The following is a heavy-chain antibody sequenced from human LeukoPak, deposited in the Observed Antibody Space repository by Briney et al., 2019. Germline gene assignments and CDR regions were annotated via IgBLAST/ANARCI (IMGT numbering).Heavy chain of an antibody. J-gene: IGHJ4*02. CDR2: IRSKANSYAT. CDR1: GFTFSGSA. V-gene: IGHV3-73*01. CDR3: TSHGARRDFDY. Sequence: GGSLRLSCAASGFTFSGSAMHWVRQASGKGLEWVGRIRSKANSYATAYAASVKGRFTISRDDSKNTAYLQMNSLKTEDTAVYYCTSHGARRDFDYWGQGTLVTVSS. D-gene: IGHD1-26*01.